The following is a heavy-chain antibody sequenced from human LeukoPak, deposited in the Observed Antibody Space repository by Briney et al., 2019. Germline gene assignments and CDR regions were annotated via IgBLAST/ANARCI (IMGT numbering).Heavy chain of an antibody. Sequence: ASVKVSCEASGYTFINYDVNWVRQATGQGLEWMGWMNPNNGRTGYAQKFQGRVTMTRNSSISTAYMELNTLTSDDTAVYYCARGSWITGTTSYYYHMDVWGKGTTVTVSS. D-gene: IGHD1-7*01. CDR2: MNPNNGRT. CDR3: ARGSWITGTTSYYYHMDV. V-gene: IGHV1-8*01. CDR1: GYTFINYD. J-gene: IGHJ6*03.